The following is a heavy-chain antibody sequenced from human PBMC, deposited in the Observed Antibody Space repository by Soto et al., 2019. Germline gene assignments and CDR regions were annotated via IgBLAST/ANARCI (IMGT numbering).Heavy chain of an antibody. CDR3: ARSGNGYDFSPLDY. D-gene: IGHD5-12*01. CDR1: GYSFTSYG. V-gene: IGHV1-18*01. Sequence: VQLVQSGAELGKPGASVKVSCKASGYSFTSYGFTWVRQAPGQGLEWMGWISTHNGNTNYAQKLQGRVTLTTDTSTSTAYMEIESLTSDDTAMYYCARSGNGYDFSPLDYWGQGTLVTVSS. CDR2: ISTHNGNT. J-gene: IGHJ4*02.